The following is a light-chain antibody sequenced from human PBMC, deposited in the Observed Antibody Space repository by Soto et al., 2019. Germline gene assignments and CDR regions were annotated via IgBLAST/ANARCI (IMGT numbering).Light chain of an antibody. Sequence: DIQMTQSPSSLSASVGDRVTITCRASQSISSYLNWYQQKPGKAPKLLIYAASSLQSGVPSRFSGSGSGTDFTFTISSLQPEDIATYYCQQYDNLPPGTFGQGTKLEIK. CDR1: QSISSY. V-gene: IGKV1-33*01. CDR3: QQYDNLPPGT. CDR2: AAS. J-gene: IGKJ2*01.